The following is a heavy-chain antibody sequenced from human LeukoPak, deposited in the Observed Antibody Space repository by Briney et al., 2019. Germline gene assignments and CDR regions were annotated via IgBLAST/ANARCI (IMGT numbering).Heavy chain of an antibody. J-gene: IGHJ1*01. CDR2: ISWNSGSI. Sequence: PGRSLRLSCAASGFTFDDYAMHWVRQAPGKGLEWVSGISWNSGSIGYADSVKGRFTISRDNAKSTLYLQMNSLRAEDTAVYFCLYGGYFQHWGQGTLVTVSS. D-gene: IGHD3-16*01. CDR1: GFTFDDYA. CDR3: LYGGYFQH. V-gene: IGHV3-9*01.